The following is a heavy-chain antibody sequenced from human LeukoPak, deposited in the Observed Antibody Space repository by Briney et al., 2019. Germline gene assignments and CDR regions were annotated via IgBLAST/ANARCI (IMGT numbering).Heavy chain of an antibody. D-gene: IGHD3-3*01. CDR3: ASSTIFGVVANWFDP. J-gene: IGHJ5*02. V-gene: IGHV4-61*09. CDR1: GGSINSGNYY. CDR2: IYTSGST. Sequence: SETLSLTCTVSGGSINSGNYYWSWIRQPAGKGLEWIGHIYTSGSTSYNPSLKSRVTISIDTSKNQFSLKLSSVTAADTAVYYCASSTIFGVVANWFDPWGQGTLVTVSS.